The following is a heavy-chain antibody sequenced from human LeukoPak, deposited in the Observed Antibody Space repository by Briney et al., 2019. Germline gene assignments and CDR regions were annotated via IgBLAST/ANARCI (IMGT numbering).Heavy chain of an antibody. Sequence: GGSLRLSCAASGFTFSSYEMNWVRQAPGKGLEWVSYISSSGSTIYYADSVKGRFTISRDNAKNSLYLQMNSLRADDTAVYYCARDHLGHSFDYWGQGTLVTVPS. CDR1: GFTFSSYE. V-gene: IGHV3-48*03. CDR2: ISSSGSTI. CDR3: ARDHLGHSFDY. J-gene: IGHJ4*02. D-gene: IGHD3-10*01.